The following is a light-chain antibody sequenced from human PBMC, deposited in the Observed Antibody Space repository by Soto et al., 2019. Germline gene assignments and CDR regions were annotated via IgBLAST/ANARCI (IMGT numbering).Light chain of an antibody. Sequence: QSVLTQPPSASGTPGQRVTISCSGSSFNIGSNSVNCYQHVPGTTPKLLIHSDNHRPSTVAVRFSAATYYTSAALATSGLQSEDEAAYYCAAWDDSLNSPLFGGGTKLTVL. J-gene: IGLJ2*01. CDR3: AAWDDSLNSPL. CDR1: SFNIGSNS. V-gene: IGLV1-44*01. CDR2: SDN.